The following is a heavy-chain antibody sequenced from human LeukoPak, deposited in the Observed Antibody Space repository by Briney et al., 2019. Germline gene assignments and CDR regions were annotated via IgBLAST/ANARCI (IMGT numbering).Heavy chain of an antibody. Sequence: ASVKVSCKASGYTFTGYYMHWVRQAPGQGLEWMGWINPNSGGTNYAQKFQGRVTMTRDTSISTAYMELSRLRSDDTAVYYCARGDIVVVPADISDYWGQGTLVTVSS. CDR3: ARGDIVVVPADISDY. V-gene: IGHV1-2*02. J-gene: IGHJ4*02. CDR2: INPNSGGT. D-gene: IGHD2-2*01. CDR1: GYTFTGYY.